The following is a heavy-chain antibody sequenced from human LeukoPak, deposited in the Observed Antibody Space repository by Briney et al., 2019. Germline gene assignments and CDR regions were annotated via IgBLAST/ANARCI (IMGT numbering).Heavy chain of an antibody. CDR2: ISGSGGST. J-gene: IGHJ6*03. CDR3: AKAALPAANYYYYYMDV. Sequence: GGSLRLSCAASGFTFSSYGMHWVRQAPGKGLEWVSAISGSGGSTYYADSVKGRFTISRDNSKNTLYLQMNSLRAEDTAVYYCAKAALPAANYYYYYMDVWGKGTTVTISS. D-gene: IGHD2-2*01. V-gene: IGHV3-23*01. CDR1: GFTFSSYG.